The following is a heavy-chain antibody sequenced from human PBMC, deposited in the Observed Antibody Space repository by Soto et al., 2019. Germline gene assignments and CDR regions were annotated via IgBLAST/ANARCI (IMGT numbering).Heavy chain of an antibody. D-gene: IGHD3-10*01. V-gene: IGHV4-39*01. CDR2: IYYSGST. J-gene: IGHJ4*02. CDR1: GGSISSSSYY. CDR3: AISGIIDY. Sequence: PSETLSLTCTVSGGSISSSSYYWGWIRQPPGKGLEWIGSIYYSGSTYYNPSLKSRVTISVDTSKNQFSLKLSSVTAADTAVYYCAISGIIDYWGQGTLVTVSS.